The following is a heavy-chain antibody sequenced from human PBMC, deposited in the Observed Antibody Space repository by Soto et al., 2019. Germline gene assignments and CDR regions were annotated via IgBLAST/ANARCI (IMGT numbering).Heavy chain of an antibody. Sequence: PSETLSLTCTVSGGSISNVNYCWSWIRQPPDKGLEWIGHIYNGGSTYNNPSLTSRVTISVDTSKNQFSLQLSSVTAADTAVYYCARDFYDSRQGYGMDVWGQGTTVTVSS. J-gene: IGHJ6*02. V-gene: IGHV4-30-4*01. CDR2: IYNGGST. CDR3: ARDFYDSRQGYGMDV. D-gene: IGHD3-22*01. CDR1: GGSISNVNYC.